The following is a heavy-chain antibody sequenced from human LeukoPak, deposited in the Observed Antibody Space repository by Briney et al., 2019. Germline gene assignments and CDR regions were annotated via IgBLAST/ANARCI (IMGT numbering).Heavy chain of an antibody. V-gene: IGHV3-48*04. Sequence: GGSLRLSCAASGFTFSSYSMNWVRQAPGKGLEWVSYISSSSSTIYYADSVKGRFTISRDNAKNSLYLQMNSLRAEDTAVYYCAKDYGYSYGFSDYWGQGTLVTVSS. CDR1: GFTFSSYS. D-gene: IGHD5-18*01. CDR3: AKDYGYSYGFSDY. J-gene: IGHJ4*02. CDR2: ISSSSSTI.